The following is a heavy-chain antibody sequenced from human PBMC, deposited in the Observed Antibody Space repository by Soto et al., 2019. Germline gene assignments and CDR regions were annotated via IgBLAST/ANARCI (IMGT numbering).Heavy chain of an antibody. J-gene: IGHJ3*02. V-gene: IGHV4-59*01. Sequence: QVQLRGSGPGLVKPSETLSLTCTVSGGSMSRYYWRWIRQPPGKGLEWIGYIYYSGTTNYNPSLKSRVTILLDTSKNQFSLKLVSLTAADTAFYYCARGRGGTYDAFDIWGQGTLVTVSS. CDR3: ARGRGGTYDAFDI. D-gene: IGHD1-26*01. CDR2: IYYSGTT. CDR1: GGSMSRYY.